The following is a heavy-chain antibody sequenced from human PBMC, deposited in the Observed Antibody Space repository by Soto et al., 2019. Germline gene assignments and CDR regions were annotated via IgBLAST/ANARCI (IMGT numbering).Heavy chain of an antibody. CDR3: ARGYCSSTRCYGIFDY. V-gene: IGHV4-59*01. J-gene: IGHJ4*02. CDR2: IYYSGNT. CDR1: GGSISSYY. D-gene: IGHD2-2*01. Sequence: SETLSLTCTVSGGSISSYYWSWIRQPPGKGLEWIGYIYYSGNTNYNPSLKSRVTISVDTSKNQFSLKLSSVTAADTAVYFCARGYCSSTRCYGIFDYWGQGTLVTVSS.